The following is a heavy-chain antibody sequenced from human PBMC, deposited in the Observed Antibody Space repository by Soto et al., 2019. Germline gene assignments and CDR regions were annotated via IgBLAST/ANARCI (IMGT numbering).Heavy chain of an antibody. V-gene: IGHV1-8*01. Sequence: ASVKVSCKASGYTFTSYDINWVRQATGQGLEWMGWMNPNSGNTGYAQKFQGRVTMTRNTSIGTAYMELSSLRSEDTAVYYCARGSAIGYFGWLLPSLQNYYYYYGMDVWGQGTTVTVYS. CDR3: ARGSAIGYFGWLLPSLQNYYYYYGMDV. CDR2: MNPNSGNT. CDR1: GYTFTSYD. D-gene: IGHD3-9*01. J-gene: IGHJ6*02.